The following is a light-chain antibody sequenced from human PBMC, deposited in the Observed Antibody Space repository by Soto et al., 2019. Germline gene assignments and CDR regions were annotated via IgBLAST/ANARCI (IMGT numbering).Light chain of an antibody. CDR3: SSYTSSSTPYV. V-gene: IGLV2-14*01. CDR2: EVS. Sequence: QSALTQPASVSGSPGQSITISCTGTSSDVGGYNYVSWYQQHPGKAPKLMIYEVSNRPSGVSNRVSGSKSGNTASLTISGLQPEDEAAYYYSSYTSSSTPYVFGAGTKLTVL. CDR1: SSDVGGYNY. J-gene: IGLJ1*01.